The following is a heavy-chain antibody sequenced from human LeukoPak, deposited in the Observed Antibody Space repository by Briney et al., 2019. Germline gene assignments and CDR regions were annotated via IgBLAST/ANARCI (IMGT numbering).Heavy chain of an antibody. V-gene: IGHV3-30*18. D-gene: IGHD1-1*01. Sequence: GGSLRLSWAASGFTFSGYEMHWVRQAPGKGLEWVALISPDGSNKYYADSVKGRFTISRDNSKNTLYLQMNSLRGEDTAVYYCSKVAVSTSDYWGQGTLVTVSS. CDR2: ISPDGSNK. CDR1: GFTFSGYE. J-gene: IGHJ4*02. CDR3: SKVAVSTSDY.